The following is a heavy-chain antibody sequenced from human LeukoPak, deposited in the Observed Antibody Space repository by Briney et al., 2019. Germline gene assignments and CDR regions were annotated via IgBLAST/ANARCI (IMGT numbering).Heavy chain of an antibody. CDR3: ARDLGIAAAGTVDAFDI. CDR1: GFTFSDHY. V-gene: IGHV3-30-3*01. Sequence: GGSLRLSCAASGFTFSDHYMDWVRQAPGKGLEWVAVISYDGSNKYYADSVKGRFTISRDNSKNTLYLQMNSLRAEDTAVYYCARDLGIAAAGTVDAFDIWGQGTMVTVSS. CDR2: ISYDGSNK. D-gene: IGHD6-13*01. J-gene: IGHJ3*02.